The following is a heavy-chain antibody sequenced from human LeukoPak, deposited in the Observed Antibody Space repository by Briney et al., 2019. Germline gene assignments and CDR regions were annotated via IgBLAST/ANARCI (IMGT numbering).Heavy chain of an antibody. CDR2: IYYSGST. CDR3: ARVTPLGGAFDI. V-gene: IGHV4-39*01. J-gene: IGHJ3*02. CDR1: GGSISSSSYY. D-gene: IGHD2-15*01. Sequence: PSETLSLTCTVSGGSISSSSYYWGWVRQPPGKGLEWIGSIYYSGSTYYNPSLKSRVTISVDTSKNQFSLKLSSVTAADTAVYYCARVTPLGGAFDIWGQGTMVTVSS.